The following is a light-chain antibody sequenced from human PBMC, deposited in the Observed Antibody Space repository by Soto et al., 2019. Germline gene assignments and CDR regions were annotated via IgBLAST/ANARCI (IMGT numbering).Light chain of an antibody. CDR2: DAS. J-gene: IGKJ2*01. V-gene: IGKV3-11*01. CDR1: QSVSSY. Sequence: EIVLTQSPATLSLSPGERATLSCRASQSVSSYLAWYQQKPGQAPRLLIYDASNRATGIPARFSGSGSGTDFTLTICSLEPEDFAVYYCQQRSNWPPPYTFGQGTKLEIK. CDR3: QQRSNWPPPYT.